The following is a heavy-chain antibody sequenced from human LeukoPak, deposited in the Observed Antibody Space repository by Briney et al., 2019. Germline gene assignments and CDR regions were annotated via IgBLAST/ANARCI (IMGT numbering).Heavy chain of an antibody. J-gene: IGHJ5*02. CDR2: IRYDGSNK. CDR3: AKDQEQWLVLGEWFDP. D-gene: IGHD6-19*01. CDR1: GFTFSSYG. Sequence: QPGGSLRLSCAASGFTFSSYGMHWVRQAPGKGLEWVAFIRYDGSNKYYADSVKGRFTISRDNSKNTLYLQMNSLRAEDTAVYYCAKDQEQWLVLGEWFDPWGQGTLVTVSS. V-gene: IGHV3-30*02.